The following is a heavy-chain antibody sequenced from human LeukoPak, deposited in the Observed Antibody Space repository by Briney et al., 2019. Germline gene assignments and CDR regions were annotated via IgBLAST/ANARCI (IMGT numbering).Heavy chain of an antibody. CDR2: ISSSGSTI. J-gene: IGHJ3*02. CDR1: GFTFSSYG. V-gene: IGHV3-48*04. Sequence: GGSLRLSCAASGFTFSSYGMHWVRQAPGKGLEWVSYISSSGSTIYYADSVKGRFTISRDNAKNSLYLQMNSLRAEDTAVYYCARDSQMKHYYGSGSPDFDIWGQGTMVTVSS. D-gene: IGHD3-10*01. CDR3: ARDSQMKHYYGSGSPDFDI.